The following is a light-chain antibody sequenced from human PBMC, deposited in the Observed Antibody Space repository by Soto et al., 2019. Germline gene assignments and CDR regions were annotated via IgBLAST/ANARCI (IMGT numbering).Light chain of an antibody. CDR3: SSYTSSSTIV. CDR2: DVS. Sequence: QSALTQPASVSGSPGQSITISCTGTSSDVGGYNYVSWYQQHPGKAPKLMIYDVSNRPSGVSNRFSGSKSGNTASRTISGLQAEDEAEYYGSSYTSSSTIVFGTGTKVTVL. J-gene: IGLJ1*01. V-gene: IGLV2-14*01. CDR1: SSDVGGYNY.